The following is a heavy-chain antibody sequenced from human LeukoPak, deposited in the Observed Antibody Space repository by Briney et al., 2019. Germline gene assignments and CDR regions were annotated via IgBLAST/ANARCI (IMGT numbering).Heavy chain of an antibody. CDR1: GGSISSGGYY. Sequence: SETLSLTCTVSGGSISSGGYYWSWIRQHPGKGLEWIGYIYYSGSTYYNPSLKSRVTISVDTSKNQFSLKLSSVTAADTAVYYCARGGPYYYDSSGYPLGVWGQGTLVTVSS. V-gene: IGHV4-61*08. CDR2: IYYSGST. CDR3: ARGGPYYYDSSGYPLGV. D-gene: IGHD3-22*01. J-gene: IGHJ4*02.